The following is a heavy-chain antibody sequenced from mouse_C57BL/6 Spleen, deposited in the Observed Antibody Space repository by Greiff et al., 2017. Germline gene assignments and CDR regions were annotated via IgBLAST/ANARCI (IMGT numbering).Heavy chain of an antibody. D-gene: IGHD3-1*01. Sequence: EVQLQQSGPELVKPGASVKISCKASGYTFTDYYMNWVKQSHGKSLEWIGDINPNNGGTSYNQKFKGKATLTVDKSSSTAYMELRSLTSEDSAVYYCARGAHSGGYYFDYWGQGTTLTVSS. J-gene: IGHJ2*01. CDR1: GYTFTDYY. CDR2: INPNNGGT. CDR3: ARGAHSGGYYFDY. V-gene: IGHV1-26*01.